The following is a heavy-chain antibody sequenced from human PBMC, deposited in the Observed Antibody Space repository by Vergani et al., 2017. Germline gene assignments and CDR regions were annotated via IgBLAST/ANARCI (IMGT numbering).Heavy chain of an antibody. Sequence: EVQLLESGGDLVQPGGSLRLSCAASGFTFNHYAMNWVRQAPGKGLEWVSGISGSGGSTYYAGSVKGRFTLSRGSSKNTLYLQMNSLSAGDTAVYYWAKANPRNSGYDYLYYDHAMDVWGQGTTVTVSS. J-gene: IGHJ6*02. V-gene: IGHV3-23*01. CDR3: AKANPRNSGYDYLYYDHAMDV. D-gene: IGHD5-12*01. CDR2: ISGSGGST. CDR1: GFTFNHYA.